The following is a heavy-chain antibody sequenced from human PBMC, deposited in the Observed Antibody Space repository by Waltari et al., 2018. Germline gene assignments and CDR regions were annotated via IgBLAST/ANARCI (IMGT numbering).Heavy chain of an antibody. J-gene: IGHJ4*02. Sequence: QVTLKEPGPVLVKPPETLTLTCTVSGFSLSNARMGVSWIRQPPGKALEWLAHIFSNDEKSYSTSLKSRLTISKDTSKSQVVLTMTNMDPVDTATYYCARIPAWGSPFDYWGQGTLVTVSS. CDR3: ARIPAWGSPFDY. D-gene: IGHD7-27*01. V-gene: IGHV2-26*01. CDR1: GFSLSNARMG. CDR2: IFSNDEK.